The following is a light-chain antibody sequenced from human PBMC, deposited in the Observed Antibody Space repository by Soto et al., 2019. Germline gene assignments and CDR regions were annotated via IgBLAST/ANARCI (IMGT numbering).Light chain of an antibody. J-gene: IGKJ1*01. CDR3: QQET. CDR2: GAS. CDR1: QSVSSN. Sequence: EIVMTQSPATLSVSPGERATLSCRASQSVSSNLAWYQQKPGQAPRLLIYGASTRATGIPARFSGSGSGTEFTLTISSLQPEDFAVYYCQQETFGQGTKVDI. V-gene: IGKV3-15*01.